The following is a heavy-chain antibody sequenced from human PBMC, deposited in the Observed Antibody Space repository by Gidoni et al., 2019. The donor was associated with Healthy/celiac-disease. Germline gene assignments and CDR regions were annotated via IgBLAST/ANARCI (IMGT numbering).Heavy chain of an antibody. CDR3: ARQPGGPYYYYGMDV. V-gene: IGHV3-53*04. CDR1: GFTVSSNY. CDR2: IYSGGST. J-gene: IGHJ6*02. Sequence: EVQLVESGGGFVQPGVSLRLSCAASGFTVSSNYMSWVRQAPGKGLEWVSVIYSGGSTYYADSVKGRFTISRHNSKNTLYLQMNSLRAEDTAVYYCARQPGGPYYYYGMDVWGQGTTVTVSS. D-gene: IGHD2-15*01.